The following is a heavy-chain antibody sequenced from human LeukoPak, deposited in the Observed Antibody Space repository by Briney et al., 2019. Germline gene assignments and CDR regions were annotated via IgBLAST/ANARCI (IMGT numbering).Heavy chain of an antibody. V-gene: IGHV3-11*06. D-gene: IGHD2/OR15-2a*01. CDR1: GFTLSDYY. CDR2: ISTYSRYT. Sequence: GGSLRLSCEASGFTLSDYYMSWIRQAPGKGLEWVSYISTYSRYTSYAESVTGRFTISRDNAKKSLYLQMNSLRAEDTAVYDCARGDLNSAGVFQHWGQGTLVTVSS. CDR3: ARGDLNSAGVFQH. J-gene: IGHJ1*01.